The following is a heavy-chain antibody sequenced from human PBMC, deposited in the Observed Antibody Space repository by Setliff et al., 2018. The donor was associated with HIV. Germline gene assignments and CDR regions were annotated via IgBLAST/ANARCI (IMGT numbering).Heavy chain of an antibody. CDR2: ISSSGFPI. Sequence: GGSLRLSCEASGFTFSTYGMNWVRHAPGKGLEWVAQISSSGFPIYHADSVRGRFTASRDNGKNSLFPQMNSLRAEDTAVYYCVRGTLDFWGQGNLVTVSS. V-gene: IGHV3-48*01. CDR3: VRGTLDF. J-gene: IGHJ4*02. CDR1: GFTFSTYG.